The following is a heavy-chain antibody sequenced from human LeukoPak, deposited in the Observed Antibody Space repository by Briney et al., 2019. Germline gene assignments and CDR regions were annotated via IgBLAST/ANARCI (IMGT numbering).Heavy chain of an antibody. CDR1: GGSLSGYY. J-gene: IGHJ5*02. Sequence: PSETLSLTCAVYGGSLSGYYWSWIRQPPGKGLEWIGEINHSGRTHYNPSLKSRVSISVDTSKNQFSLKLSSVTAADTAVYYCARDYSGSPAWFDPWGQGTLVTVSS. CDR2: INHSGRT. D-gene: IGHD1-26*01. V-gene: IGHV4-34*01. CDR3: ARDYSGSPAWFDP.